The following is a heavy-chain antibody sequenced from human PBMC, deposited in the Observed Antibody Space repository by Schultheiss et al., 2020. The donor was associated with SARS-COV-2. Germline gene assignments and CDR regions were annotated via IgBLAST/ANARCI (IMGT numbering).Heavy chain of an antibody. Sequence: GGSLRLSCSASGFTFSSYAMHWVRQAPGKGLEYVSAISSNGGSTYYADSVKGRFTISRDNSKNTLYLQMSSLRAEDTAVYYCVKDRGSVATIMEGFDYWGQGTLVTVSS. V-gene: IGHV3-64D*09. J-gene: IGHJ4*02. D-gene: IGHD5-12*01. CDR3: VKDRGSVATIMEGFDY. CDR1: GFTFSSYA. CDR2: ISSNGGST.